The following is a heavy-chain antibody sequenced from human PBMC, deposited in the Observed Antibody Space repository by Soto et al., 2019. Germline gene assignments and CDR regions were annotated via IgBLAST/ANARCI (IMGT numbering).Heavy chain of an antibody. V-gene: IGHV2-5*02. D-gene: IGHD3-3*01. CDR3: AHHPLTIFGVVVFDP. CDR2: IYWDDDK. Sequence: SGPTLVNPTQTLTLTCTFSGFSLSTSGVGVGWIRQPPGKALEWLALIYWDDDKRYSPSLKSRLTITKDTSKNQVVLTMTNMDPVDTAKYYCAHHPLTIFGVVVFDPWGQGTLVTVSS. J-gene: IGHJ5*02. CDR1: GFSLSTSGVG.